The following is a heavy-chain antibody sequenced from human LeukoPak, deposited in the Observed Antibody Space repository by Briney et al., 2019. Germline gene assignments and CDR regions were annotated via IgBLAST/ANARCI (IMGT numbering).Heavy chain of an antibody. CDR1: GFTFSSYA. CDR3: AREQWFDY. V-gene: IGHV3-30*04. D-gene: IGHD6-19*01. J-gene: IGHJ4*02. Sequence: GGSLRLSCAASGFTFSSYAMHWVRQAPGKGLEWVAVISYDGSNKYYADSVKGRFTISRDNSKNTLYLQMNSRRAEDTAVYYCAREQWFDYWGQGTLVTVSS. CDR2: ISYDGSNK.